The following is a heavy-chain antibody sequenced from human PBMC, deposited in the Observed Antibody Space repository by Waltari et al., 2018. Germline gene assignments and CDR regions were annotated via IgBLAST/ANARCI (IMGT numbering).Heavy chain of an antibody. CDR1: GLTFSTYW. CDR3: ARGHYGLEV. V-gene: IGHV3-7*01. CDR2: INKDGSEK. Sequence: DVQLVESGGGLVQPGGSLRLSCAASGLTFSTYWMTWVRQGPGKGLEWVASINKDGSEKYYVDSVQGRFTISRDNAKNSLYLQMNSLRAEDTAKYYCARGHYGLEVWGQGTTVTVSS. J-gene: IGHJ6*02.